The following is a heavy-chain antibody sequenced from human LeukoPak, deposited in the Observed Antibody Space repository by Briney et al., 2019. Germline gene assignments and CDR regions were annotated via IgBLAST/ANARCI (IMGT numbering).Heavy chain of an antibody. D-gene: IGHD6-19*01. CDR1: GCSFTSYW. Sequence: GGSLQISSKASGCSFTSYWIGWGRRMPGKGLEGMGIIYPGDSDTRYSPSFQGQVTISADKSISTAYLQWSSLKASDTAMYYCARGPPGYSSGWYYFDYWGQGTLVTVSS. J-gene: IGHJ4*02. V-gene: IGHV5-51*01. CDR2: IYPGDSDT. CDR3: ARGPPGYSSGWYYFDY.